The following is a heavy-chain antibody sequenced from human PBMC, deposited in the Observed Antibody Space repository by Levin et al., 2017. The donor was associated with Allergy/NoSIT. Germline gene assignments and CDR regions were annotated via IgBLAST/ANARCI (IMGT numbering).Heavy chain of an antibody. D-gene: IGHD2-8*01. CDR1: GYTFDFYG. V-gene: IGHV1-18*01. CDR2: ISPYNGNT. CDR3: AREMAETAADTFDI. Sequence: ASVKVSCKASGYTFDFYGLSWVRQAPGQGLEWMGWISPYNGNTKYAQQLLGRVTMTADTSTSTAYMELRSLRSDDTAVYYWAREMAETAADTFDIWGQGTMVIVSS. J-gene: IGHJ3*02.